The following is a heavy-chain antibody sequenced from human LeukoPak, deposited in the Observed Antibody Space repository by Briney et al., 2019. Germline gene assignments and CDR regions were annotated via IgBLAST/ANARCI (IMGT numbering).Heavy chain of an antibody. Sequence: SVKVSCKASGGTFSSYAISWVQQAPGQGLEWMGGIIPIFGTANYAQKFQGRVTITTDESTSTAYMELSSLRSEDTAVYYCARNLYGDYTNGDYWGQGTLVTVSS. CDR3: ARNLYGDYTNGDY. J-gene: IGHJ4*02. CDR2: IIPIFGTA. CDR1: GGTFSSYA. D-gene: IGHD4-17*01. V-gene: IGHV1-69*05.